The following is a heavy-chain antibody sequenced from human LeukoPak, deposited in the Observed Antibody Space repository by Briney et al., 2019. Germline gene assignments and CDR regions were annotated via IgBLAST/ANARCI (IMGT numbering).Heavy chain of an antibody. J-gene: IGHJ2*01. V-gene: IGHV4-31*03. CDR3: ARDRKYSGSYTSHYWYFDL. Sequence: SETLSLTCTVSGGSISSGGYYWSWIRQHPGKGLEWIGYTYYSGSTYYNPSLKSRVTISVDTSKNQFSLKLSSVTAADTAVYYCARDRKYSGSYTSHYWYFDLWGRGTLVTVSS. CDR2: TYYSGST. D-gene: IGHD1-26*01. CDR1: GGSISSGGYY.